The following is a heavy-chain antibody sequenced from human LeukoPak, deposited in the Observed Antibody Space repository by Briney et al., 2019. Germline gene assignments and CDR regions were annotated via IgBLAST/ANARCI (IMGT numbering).Heavy chain of an antibody. Sequence: PSETLSLTCAVSGYSISGGYYWGWIRQPPGKGLEWIGSIYHSGSTYYNPSLKSRVTISVDTSKNQFSLKLSSVTAADTAVYYCARRVAAFDYWGQGTLVTVSS. CDR3: ARRVAAFDY. CDR1: GYSISGGYY. D-gene: IGHD6-25*01. J-gene: IGHJ4*02. CDR2: IYHSGST. V-gene: IGHV4-38-2*01.